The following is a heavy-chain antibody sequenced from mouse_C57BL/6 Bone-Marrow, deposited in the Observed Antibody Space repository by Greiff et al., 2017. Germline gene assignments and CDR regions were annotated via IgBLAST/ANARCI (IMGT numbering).Heavy chain of an antibody. Sequence: QVQLQQSGAELARPGASVKLSCKASGYTFTSYGISWVKQRTGQGLEWIGEIYPSSGTTYYNEKFKGKATLTADKSSSTAYMELRSLTSEDSAVYFCARCPSYYYGSSERVYWGQGTTLTVSS. CDR3: ARCPSYYYGSSERVY. CDR1: GYTFTSYG. J-gene: IGHJ2*01. CDR2: IYPSSGTT. D-gene: IGHD1-1*01. V-gene: IGHV1-81*01.